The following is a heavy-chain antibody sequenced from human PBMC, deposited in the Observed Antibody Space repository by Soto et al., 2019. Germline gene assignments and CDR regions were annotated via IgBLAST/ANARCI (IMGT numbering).Heavy chain of an antibody. J-gene: IGHJ4*02. D-gene: IGHD3-10*01. CDR1: GGSIISYY. CDR2: IYTNGDT. V-gene: IGHV4-4*07. CDR3: ARDYYGSGNRFDY. Sequence: ASETLSLTCTVSGGSIISYYWSWIRQPAGKGLEWIGRIYTNGDTNYNPSLKSRVTMSVDTSKNQFSLNLSSVTAADTAVYYCARDYYGSGNRFDYWGQGTQVTVSS.